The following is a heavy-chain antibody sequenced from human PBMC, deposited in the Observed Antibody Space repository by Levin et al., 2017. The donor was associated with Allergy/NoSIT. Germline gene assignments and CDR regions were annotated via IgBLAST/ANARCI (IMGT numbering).Heavy chain of an antibody. CDR2: ISYDGTNK. CDR1: GFTFSSYG. CDR3: AKDTARYYGDFDH. Sequence: PGGSLRLSCAASGFTFSSYGMNWVRQAPGKGLEWVAVISYDGTNKYYADSVKGRFTISRDNSKNTLYLQMASLRTEDTAVYYCAKDTARYYGDFDHWGQGTLVTVSS. J-gene: IGHJ4*02. V-gene: IGHV3-30*18. D-gene: IGHD4-17*01.